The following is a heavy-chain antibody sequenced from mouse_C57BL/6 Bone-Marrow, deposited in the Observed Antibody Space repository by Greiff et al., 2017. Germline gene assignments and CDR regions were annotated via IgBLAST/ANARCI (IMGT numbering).Heavy chain of an antibody. V-gene: IGHV1-82*01. CDR2: IYPGDGDT. J-gene: IGHJ4*01. Sequence: VQLQQSGPELVKPGASVKISCKASGYAFSSSWMNWVKQRPGKGLEWIGRIYPGDGDTNYNGKFKGQATLTADKSSSNAYMQLSSLTSEDSAVYFCARYYYAMDYWGQGTSVTVSS. CDR1: GYAFSSSW. CDR3: ARYYYAMDY.